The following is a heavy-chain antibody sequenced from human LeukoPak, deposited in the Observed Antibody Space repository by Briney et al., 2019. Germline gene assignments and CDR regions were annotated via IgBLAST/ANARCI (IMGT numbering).Heavy chain of an antibody. J-gene: IGHJ3*02. CDR3: ARDRYNYGPDAFDI. CDR1: GHTFTSYA. D-gene: IGHD5-18*01. Sequence: ASVKVSCKASGHTFTSYAMNWVRQAPGQGLEWMGWISAYTGNRNYAQKLQDRVTMTTDTSTSTAYMELRSLRSDDTAVYYCARDRYNYGPDAFDIWGQGTMVTVSS. V-gene: IGHV1-18*01. CDR2: ISAYTGNR.